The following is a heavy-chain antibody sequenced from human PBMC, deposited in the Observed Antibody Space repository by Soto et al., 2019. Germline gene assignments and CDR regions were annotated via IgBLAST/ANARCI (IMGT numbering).Heavy chain of an antibody. Sequence: SVKVSCKASGGTFSSYAISWVRQAPGQGLEWMGGIIPIFGTANYAQKFQGKVTITADESTSTAYMELSSLRSEDTAVYSCARLEYSRSDYYYYGMEFWGQGTTATVSS. CDR1: GGTFSSYA. V-gene: IGHV1-69*13. CDR2: IIPIFGTA. CDR3: ARLEYSRSDYYYYGMEF. D-gene: IGHD6-6*01. J-gene: IGHJ6*02.